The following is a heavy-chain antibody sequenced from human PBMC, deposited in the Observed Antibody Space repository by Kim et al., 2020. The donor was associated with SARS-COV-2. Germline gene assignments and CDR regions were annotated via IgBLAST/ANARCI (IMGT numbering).Heavy chain of an antibody. CDR2: INPSGGTT. Sequence: ASVKVSCKASGYTFISYYMRWVRQAPGQGFEWMGIINPSGGTTSYAQKFQGRVTMTRDTSTSTVYMELSLRSEDTAVYYCARGERGEITIFGVVTSYYGMDVWGQGTTVTASS. CDR3: ARGERGEITIFGVVTSYYGMDV. V-gene: IGHV1-46*01. D-gene: IGHD3-3*01. J-gene: IGHJ6*02. CDR1: GYTFISYY.